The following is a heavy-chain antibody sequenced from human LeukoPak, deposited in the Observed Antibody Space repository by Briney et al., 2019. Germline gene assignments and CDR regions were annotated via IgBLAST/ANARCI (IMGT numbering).Heavy chain of an antibody. CDR1: GFTFTTYG. J-gene: IGHJ6*03. V-gene: IGHV3-23*01. Sequence: GGTLRLSCSASGFTFTTYGMNWVRQAPGKGLEWVSGIGGSGTRTYYADSVKGRFTISRDNSKNTLYLQMSSLRVDDTAVYYCARVEGSPYDSAGSFTNYYYYMDVWGEGTTVTVSS. CDR3: ARVEGSPYDSAGSFTNYYYYMDV. CDR2: IGGSGTRT. D-gene: IGHD3-9*01.